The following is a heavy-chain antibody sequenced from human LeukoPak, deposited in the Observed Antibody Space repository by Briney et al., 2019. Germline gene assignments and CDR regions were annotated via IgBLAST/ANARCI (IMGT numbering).Heavy chain of an antibody. Sequence: EASVKVSCKASGGTFSSYAISWVRQAPGQGLEWMGGIIPIFGTANYAQKFQGRVTIAADESTSTAYMELSSLRSEDTAVYYCARGPKLPPHYMDVWGKGTTVTVSS. D-gene: IGHD2-21*01. CDR3: ARGPKLPPHYMDV. CDR2: IIPIFGTA. V-gene: IGHV1-69*13. CDR1: GGTFSSYA. J-gene: IGHJ6*03.